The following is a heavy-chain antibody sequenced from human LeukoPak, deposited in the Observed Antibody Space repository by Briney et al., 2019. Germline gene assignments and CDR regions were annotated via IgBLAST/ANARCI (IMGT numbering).Heavy chain of an antibody. Sequence: SETLSLTCTVSGGSISSSSYYWGWIRQPPGKGLEWIGSIYYSGSTYYNPSLKSRVTISVDTSKNQFSLKLSSVTAADTAVYYCASDSSGWYNQGYWYFDLWGRGTLVTVPS. CDR1: GGSISSSSYY. J-gene: IGHJ2*01. CDR2: IYYSGST. V-gene: IGHV4-39*01. D-gene: IGHD6-19*01. CDR3: ASDSSGWYNQGYWYFDL.